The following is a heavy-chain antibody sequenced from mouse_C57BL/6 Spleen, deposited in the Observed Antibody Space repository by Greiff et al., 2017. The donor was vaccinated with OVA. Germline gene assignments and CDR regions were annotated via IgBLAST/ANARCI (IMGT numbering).Heavy chain of an antibody. J-gene: IGHJ3*01. Sequence: QVQLQQPGAELVRPGTSVKLSCKASGYTFTSYWMHWVKQRPGQGLEWIGVIDPSDSYTNYNQKFKGKATLTVDTSSSTAYMQLSSLTSEHSAVYYCARDYDLWFAYWGQGTLVTVSA. CDR3: ARDYDLWFAY. CDR2: IDPSDSYT. CDR1: GYTFTSYW. D-gene: IGHD2-4*01. V-gene: IGHV1-59*01.